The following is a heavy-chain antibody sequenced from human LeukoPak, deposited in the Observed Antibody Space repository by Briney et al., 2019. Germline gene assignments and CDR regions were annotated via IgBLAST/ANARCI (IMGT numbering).Heavy chain of an antibody. J-gene: IGHJ5*02. D-gene: IGHD6-19*01. CDR2: INAGNGNT. Sequence: ASVKVSCTASGYTFTSYAMHWVRQAPGQRLEWMGWINAGNGNTKYSQKFQGRVTITRDTSASTAYMELSSLRSEDTAVYYCARDRGAVAGNYNCFDPGGQGTLVTVSS. CDR1: GYTFTSYA. CDR3: ARDRGAVAGNYNCFDP. V-gene: IGHV1-3*01.